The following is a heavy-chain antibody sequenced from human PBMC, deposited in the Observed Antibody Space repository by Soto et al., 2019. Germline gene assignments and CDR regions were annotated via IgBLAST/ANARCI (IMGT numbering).Heavy chain of an antibody. J-gene: IGHJ6*03. CDR2: IYHDDRK. Sequence: SGPTLVKPTQPLTLTCTFSGFSLNPRGAGVGWFRQPPGKTLEWHAHIYHDDRKGYTPSMKTRFTIVKVTSKNQVVLLLTNLDPADTGTYYCAKKAFFYDSATCAEDCYIDVWGQGTTVTVSS. CDR3: AKKAFFYDSATCAEDCYIDV. D-gene: IGHD3-10*01. CDR1: GFSLNPRGAG. V-gene: IGHV2-5*02.